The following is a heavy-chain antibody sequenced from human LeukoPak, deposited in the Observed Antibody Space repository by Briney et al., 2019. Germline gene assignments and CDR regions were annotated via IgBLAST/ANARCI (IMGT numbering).Heavy chain of an antibody. Sequence: PGGSLRLSCAASGFTFSTYWMSWVRQAPGKGLEWVANIKQDGSEKYYVDSVKGRFTISGDNAKNSLYLQMNSLRAEDTAVYYCARRAVAASVPFDYWGQGTLVTVSS. CDR3: ARRAVAASVPFDY. CDR1: GFTFSTYW. CDR2: IKQDGSEK. D-gene: IGHD6-19*01. J-gene: IGHJ4*02. V-gene: IGHV3-7*01.